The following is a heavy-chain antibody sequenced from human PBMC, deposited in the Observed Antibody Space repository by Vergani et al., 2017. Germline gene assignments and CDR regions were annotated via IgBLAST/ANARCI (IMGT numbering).Heavy chain of an antibody. V-gene: IGHV4-30-4*08. Sequence: QVQLQESGPGLVKPSQTLSLTCTVSGGSISSGGYFWSWIRQHPGKGLEWIGYIYYSGSTYYNPSLKSRVTISVDTSKNQFSLKLSSVTAADTAVYYCARDRKRVRGVDYGMDVWGQGTTVTVSS. D-gene: IGHD3-10*01. J-gene: IGHJ6*02. CDR2: IYYSGST. CDR1: GGSISSGGYF. CDR3: ARDRKRVRGVDYGMDV.